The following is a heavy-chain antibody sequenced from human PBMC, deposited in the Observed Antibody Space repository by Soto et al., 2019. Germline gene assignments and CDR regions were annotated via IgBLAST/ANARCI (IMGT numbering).Heavy chain of an antibody. CDR3: ARVRVSAGNYYYYGMDV. Sequence: LRLSCAASGFTFSDYYMSWIRQAPGKGLEWVSYISSSSSYTNYADSVKGRFTISRDNAKNSLYLQMNSLRAEDTAVYYCARVRVSAGNYYYYGMDVWGQGTTVTVSS. D-gene: IGHD2-21*02. CDR2: ISSSSSYT. J-gene: IGHJ6*02. CDR1: GFTFSDYY. V-gene: IGHV3-11*06.